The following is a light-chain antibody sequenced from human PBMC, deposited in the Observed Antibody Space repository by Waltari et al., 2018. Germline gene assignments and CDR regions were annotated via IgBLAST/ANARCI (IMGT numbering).Light chain of an antibody. J-gene: IGKJ2*01. V-gene: IGKV1-39*01. CDR1: QSISSY. CDR2: AAS. CDR3: QQSYSTPRYT. Sequence: DIQMTQSPSSLSASVGDRVTITCRASQSISSYLNWYQQKPGKAPKLLTYAASSLQSGVPSRFSGSVSGTDFTLTISSLQPEDFATYYCQQSYSTPRYTFGQGTKLEIK.